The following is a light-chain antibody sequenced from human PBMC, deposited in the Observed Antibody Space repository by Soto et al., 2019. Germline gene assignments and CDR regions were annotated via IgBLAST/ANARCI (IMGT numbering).Light chain of an antibody. CDR2: DAF. V-gene: IGKV3-20*01. J-gene: IGKJ3*01. CDR3: QQYGSSPFT. CDR1: QTVDGNS. Sequence: ENVFTQSPGRVSLSPGERATLSCRASQTVDGNSLAWYQQKPGQAPRLLMFDAFNWATGIPDRFSGSGSGTDFILTISRLEPDDFALYYCQQYGSSPFTFGPGTKVDIK.